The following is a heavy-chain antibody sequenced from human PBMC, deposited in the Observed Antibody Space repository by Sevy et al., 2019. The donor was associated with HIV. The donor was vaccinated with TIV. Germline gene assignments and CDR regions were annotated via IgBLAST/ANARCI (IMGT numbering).Heavy chain of an antibody. J-gene: IGHJ4*02. CDR1: GYTVTNYY. Sequence: ASVKVSCKASGYTVTNYYIHWVRQAPAQGLQWMGVTNPGGGSTTYAQSFQGRVAVTRDTSTSTVYMELKSLRSEDTAVYICARESGGGGYSDFWGQGTLVTVSS. CDR3: ARESGGGGYSDF. CDR2: TNPGGGST. D-gene: IGHD3-16*01. V-gene: IGHV1-46*03.